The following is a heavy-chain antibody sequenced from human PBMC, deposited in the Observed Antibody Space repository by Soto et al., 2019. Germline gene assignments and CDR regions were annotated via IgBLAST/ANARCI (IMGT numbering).Heavy chain of an antibody. D-gene: IGHD1-26*01. Sequence: QVQLVQSGAEVKKPGSSVKVSCKASGGTFSNYAITWVRQAPGQGLEWMGGIIPIFGTANYGQKFQGRVTITADESTSTAYMELSSLRSEDTAVYYCATRSNSVPLYYYGMDVWGQGTTVTVSS. CDR2: IIPIFGTA. CDR3: ATRSNSVPLYYYGMDV. V-gene: IGHV1-69*12. CDR1: GGTFSNYA. J-gene: IGHJ6*02.